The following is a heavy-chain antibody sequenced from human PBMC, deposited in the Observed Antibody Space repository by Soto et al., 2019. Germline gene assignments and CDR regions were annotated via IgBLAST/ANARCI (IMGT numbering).Heavy chain of an antibody. CDR2: IYYSGST. Sequence: SETLSLTCTVSGGSISSGGYYWSWIRQDPGKGLEWIGYIYYSGSTYYNPSLKSRVTISVDTSKNQFSLKLSSVTAADTAVYYCARVKATVTMENAFDIWGQGTMVTVSS. D-gene: IGHD4-17*01. CDR3: ARVKATVTMENAFDI. J-gene: IGHJ3*02. V-gene: IGHV4-31*03. CDR1: GGSISSGGYY.